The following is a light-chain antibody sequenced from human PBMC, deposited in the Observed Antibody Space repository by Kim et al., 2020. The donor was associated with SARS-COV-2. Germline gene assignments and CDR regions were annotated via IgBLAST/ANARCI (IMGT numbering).Light chain of an antibody. CDR2: GIS. CDR1: QSISSIH. V-gene: IGKV3-20*01. CDR3: QQYADSPPT. J-gene: IGKJ1*01. Sequence: SPGESSPPSCRASQSISSIHVAWYQQKRGRAPRLIIYGISNRATDIPDRFSGSGAGTDFTLTISRLEPEDFAVYYCQQYADSPPTFGQGTKVDIK.